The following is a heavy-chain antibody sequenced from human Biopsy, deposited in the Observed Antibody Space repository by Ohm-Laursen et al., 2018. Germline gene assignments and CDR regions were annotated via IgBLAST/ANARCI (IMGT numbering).Heavy chain of an antibody. D-gene: IGHD4-23*01. CDR3: TTYDNSGDYFDY. J-gene: IGHJ4*02. Sequence: SLRLSCAASGFTFGDSAMHWVRQASGKGLEWIGRIRSKVNNYATAYAASVTGRFTISRDDSKNTAYLQMNSLKTEDTAVYYCTTYDNSGDYFDYWGQGILVTVSS. CDR1: GFTFGDSA. V-gene: IGHV3-73*01. CDR2: IRSKVNNYAT.